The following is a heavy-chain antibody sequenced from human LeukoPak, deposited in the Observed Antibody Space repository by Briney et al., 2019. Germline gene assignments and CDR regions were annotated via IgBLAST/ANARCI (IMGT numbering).Heavy chain of an antibody. Sequence: GESLKISCKGSGYSFTSYWIGWVRQMPGKGLEWMGIIYPGDSDTRYSPSFQGQVTISADKSISTAYLQWSSLKASDTAMYYCARHYCSSTSCPDAFDIWGQGTMVTVSS. J-gene: IGHJ3*02. CDR3: ARHYCSSTSCPDAFDI. CDR2: IYPGDSDT. V-gene: IGHV5-51*01. CDR1: GYSFTSYW. D-gene: IGHD2-2*01.